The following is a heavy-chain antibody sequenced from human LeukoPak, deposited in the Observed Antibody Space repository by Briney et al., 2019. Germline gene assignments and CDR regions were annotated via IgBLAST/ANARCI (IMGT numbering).Heavy chain of an antibody. V-gene: IGHV3-73*01. CDR3: TGGTTVTTLDY. CDR2: IRSKAGSYAT. D-gene: IGHD4-17*01. CDR1: RVTFSGSA. Sequence: GGSLRLSCVASRVTFSGSAMHWVRQASGQGLEWVARIRSKAGSYATEYAASVKGRFTISREDSKNTAYLQMNSLETEDTAVYYCTGGTTVTTLDYWGQGTLVTVSS. J-gene: IGHJ4*02.